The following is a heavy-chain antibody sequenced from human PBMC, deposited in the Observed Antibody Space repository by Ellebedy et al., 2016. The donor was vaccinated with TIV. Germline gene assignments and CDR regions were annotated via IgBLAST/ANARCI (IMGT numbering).Heavy chain of an antibody. Sequence: GESLKISXKGSGYSFTSYWIGWVRQMPGKGLEWMGIIYPGDSDTRYSPSFQGQVTISADKSINTAYLQWSSLRASDTAMYYCARAPQYQLRAFDIWGQGTMVTVSS. V-gene: IGHV5-51*01. D-gene: IGHD2-2*01. J-gene: IGHJ3*02. CDR2: IYPGDSDT. CDR3: ARAPQYQLRAFDI. CDR1: GYSFTSYW.